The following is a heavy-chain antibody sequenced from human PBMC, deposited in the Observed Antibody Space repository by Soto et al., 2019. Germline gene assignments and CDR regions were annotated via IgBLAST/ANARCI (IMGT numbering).Heavy chain of an antibody. CDR3: ARGDYDILTGYYFDY. V-gene: IGHV4-59*01. Sequence: PSETLSLTCTVSGGSISSYYWSWIRQPPGKGLEWIGYIYYSGSTNYNPSLKSRVTISVDTSKNQFSLKLSSVTAADTAVYYCARGDYDILTGYYFDYWGQGTLVTVSS. J-gene: IGHJ4*02. D-gene: IGHD3-9*01. CDR2: IYYSGST. CDR1: GGSISSYY.